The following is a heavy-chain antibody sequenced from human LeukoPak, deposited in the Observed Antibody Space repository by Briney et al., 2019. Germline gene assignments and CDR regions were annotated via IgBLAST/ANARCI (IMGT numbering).Heavy chain of an antibody. V-gene: IGHV3-64*01. CDR3: AREVDGGNDY. CDR1: GFTFSSYW. Sequence: PGGSLRLSCAASGFTFSSYWMNWVRQAPGKGLEYVSVISSKGDTTYYGNSVKGRFSTSRDNSRNTVYLQMGSLRAEDMAVYYCAREVDGGNDYWGQGTLVAVSS. CDR2: ISSKGDTT. D-gene: IGHD4-23*01. J-gene: IGHJ4*02.